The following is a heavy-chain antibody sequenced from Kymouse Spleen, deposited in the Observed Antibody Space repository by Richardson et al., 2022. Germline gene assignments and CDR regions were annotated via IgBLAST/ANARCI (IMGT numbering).Heavy chain of an antibody. CDR1: GFTFSSYS. V-gene: IGHV3-21*03. Sequence: EVQLVESGGGLVKPGGSLRLSCAASGFTFSSYSMNWVRQAPGKGLEWVSSISSSSSYIYYADSVKGRFTISRDNAKNSLYLQMNSLRAEDTAVYYCARDDSSSWYGDYYYYGMDVWGQGTTVTVSS. CDR3: ARDDSSSWYGDYYYYGMDV. J-gene: IGHJ6*02. CDR2: ISSSSSYI. D-gene: IGHD6-13*01.